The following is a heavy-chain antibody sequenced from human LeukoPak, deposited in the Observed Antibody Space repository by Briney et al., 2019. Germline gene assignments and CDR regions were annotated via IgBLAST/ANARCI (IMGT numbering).Heavy chain of an antibody. J-gene: IGHJ4*02. D-gene: IGHD1-26*01. V-gene: IGHV3-43*02. CDR1: GFTFDDYA. Sequence: GGSLRLSCAASGFTFDDYAMHWVRQAPGKGLEWVSLISGDGGSTYYADSVKGRFTISRDNSKNSLYLQMNSLRTEDTALYYWAKVGYGGGYYYWGQGTRVTVSS. CDR3: AKVGYGGGYYY. CDR2: ISGDGGST.